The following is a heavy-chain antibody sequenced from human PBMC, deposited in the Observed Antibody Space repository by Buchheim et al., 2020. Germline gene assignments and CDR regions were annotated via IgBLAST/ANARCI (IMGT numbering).Heavy chain of an antibody. D-gene: IGHD5-24*01. CDR3: ARINVGYKYYYYGMDV. CDR2: IYYSGST. V-gene: IGHV4-39*07. J-gene: IGHJ6*02. Sequence: QLQLQESGPGLVKPSETLSLTCTVSGGSISSSSYYWGWIRQPPGKGLEWIGSIYYSGSTYYNPSLKSRVTISVEPSKNQFSLKLSSVTAADTAVYYCARINVGYKYYYYGMDVWGQGTT. CDR1: GGSISSSSYY.